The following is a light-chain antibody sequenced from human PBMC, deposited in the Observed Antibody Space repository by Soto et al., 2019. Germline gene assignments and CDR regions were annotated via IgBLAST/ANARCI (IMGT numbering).Light chain of an antibody. CDR1: QSVSSSY. Sequence: EIVMTQYPATLSVSPGERATLSGRSIQSVSSSYLAGYQQKPGQAPRLLIYGASTRATGIPARFSGSGSGTEFTLTISSLQSEDFAVYYCQQYNNWPPITFGQGTRLEIK. V-gene: IGKV3-15*01. J-gene: IGKJ5*01. CDR3: QQYNNWPPIT. CDR2: GAS.